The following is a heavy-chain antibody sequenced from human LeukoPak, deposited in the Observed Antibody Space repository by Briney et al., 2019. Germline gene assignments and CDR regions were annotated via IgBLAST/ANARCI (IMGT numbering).Heavy chain of an antibody. CDR2: IRYDGSNK. Sequence: GGSLRLSCAASGFTFSSYGMHWVRQAPGKGLEWVAFIRYDGSNKYYADSVKGRFTISRDNSENTLYLQMNSLRGEDTAVYYCARDGSKKLGFDSWGQGTLVTVSS. J-gene: IGHJ4*02. V-gene: IGHV3-30*02. D-gene: IGHD2-2*01. CDR1: GFTFSSYG. CDR3: ARDGSKKLGFDS.